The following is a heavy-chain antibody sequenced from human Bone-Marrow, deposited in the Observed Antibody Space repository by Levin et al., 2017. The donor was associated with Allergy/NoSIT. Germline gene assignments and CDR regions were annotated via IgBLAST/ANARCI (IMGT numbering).Heavy chain of an antibody. D-gene: IGHD3-10*01. CDR1: GGSISSYY. J-gene: IGHJ4*02. Sequence: SQTLSLTCTVSGGSISSYYWSWIRQPPGKGLEWIGYIYYSGSTNYNPSLKSRVTISVDTSKNQFSLKLSSVTAADTAVYYCARGGGNYYGSGRPINFDYWGQGTLVTVSS. V-gene: IGHV4-59*01. CDR3: ARGGGNYYGSGRPINFDY. CDR2: IYYSGST.